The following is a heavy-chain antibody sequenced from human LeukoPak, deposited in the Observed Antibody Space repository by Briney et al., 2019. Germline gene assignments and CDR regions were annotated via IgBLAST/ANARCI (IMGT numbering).Heavy chain of an antibody. D-gene: IGHD2-2*01. CDR3: AKVLSAGYCSSTTCLGDGFDI. CDR1: GFTFISYT. Sequence: PGKSLRLSCAASGFTFISYTMHWVRQAPGKGLEWVSGISWNGGTIGCADSVKGRFTISRDNAKNSLYLQMNSLRTEDMALYYCAKVLSAGYCSSTTCLGDGFDIWGQGTMVTVSS. J-gene: IGHJ3*02. V-gene: IGHV3-9*03. CDR2: ISWNGGTI.